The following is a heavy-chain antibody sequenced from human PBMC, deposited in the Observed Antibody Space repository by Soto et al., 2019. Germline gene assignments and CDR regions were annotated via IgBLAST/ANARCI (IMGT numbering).Heavy chain of an antibody. CDR1: GFTFSSYE. CDR3: AREKAEMATTGYYYYGMDV. CDR2: ISSSGSTI. J-gene: IGHJ6*02. Sequence: GGSLRLSCAASGFTFSSYEMNWVRQAPGKGLEWVSYISSSGSTIYYADSVKGRFTISRDNAKNSLYLQMNSPRAEDTAVYYCAREKAEMATTGYYYYGMDVWGQGTTVTVSS. D-gene: IGHD1-26*01. V-gene: IGHV3-48*03.